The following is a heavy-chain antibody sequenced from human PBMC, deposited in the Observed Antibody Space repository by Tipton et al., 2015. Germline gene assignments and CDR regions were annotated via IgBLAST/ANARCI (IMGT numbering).Heavy chain of an antibody. V-gene: IGHV4-59*01. CDR2: IYYSGST. CDR1: ADSISNYY. J-gene: IGHJ4*02. Sequence: TLSLTCTFSADSISNYYWSWIRQPPGKGLEWIGVIYYSGSTNYNPSLKSRVTISADTSKNQFSLKLPSVTAADTAVYFCATSYAAIPTALSFWRRGPPVPVSS. D-gene: IGHD2-2*01. CDR3: ATSYAAIPTALSF.